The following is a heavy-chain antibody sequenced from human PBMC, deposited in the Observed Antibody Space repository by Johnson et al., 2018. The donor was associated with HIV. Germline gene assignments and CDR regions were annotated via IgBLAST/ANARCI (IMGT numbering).Heavy chain of an antibody. CDR3: AKTLSPVSPDAFDI. V-gene: IGHV3-30-3*02. J-gene: IGHJ3*02. CDR2: ISYDGSNK. CDR1: GFTFSSYA. D-gene: IGHD3-10*01. Sequence: QVQLVESGGGVVQPGRSLRLSCAASGFTFSSYAMHWVRQAPGKGLEWVAVISYDGSNKYYADSVTGRFTISRDNSKNTLYLQMNSLRAEDTAVYYCAKTLSPVSPDAFDIWGQGTMVTVSS.